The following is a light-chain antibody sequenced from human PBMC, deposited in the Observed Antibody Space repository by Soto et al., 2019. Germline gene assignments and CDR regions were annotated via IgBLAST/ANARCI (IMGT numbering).Light chain of an antibody. CDR1: QTVSTF. CDR3: QQRSGWPT. V-gene: IGKV3-11*01. J-gene: IGKJ1*01. CDR2: DAS. Sequence: EIVLTQSPDTLSLSPGERATLSCTPSQTVSTFLAWYQQKPGQAPRLIVYDASKRAPGIPARFIGSGSGTDFTLTVSSLEPDDFALYYCQQRSGWPTFGQGTKLEI.